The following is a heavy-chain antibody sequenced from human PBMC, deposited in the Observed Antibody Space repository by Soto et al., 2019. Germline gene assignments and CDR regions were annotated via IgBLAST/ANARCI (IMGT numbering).Heavy chain of an antibody. Sequence: SGGGLVQPGGSLRLSCAVSGFPFSTYAMHWVRQAPGKGLEWISYINSDSTTTFHADSVKGRFTVSRDNAKNSLYLQMSSLRHEDTAVYYCARDLSHWGQGTLVTVSS. CDR2: INSDSTTT. V-gene: IGHV3-48*02. J-gene: IGHJ4*02. CDR1: GFPFSTYA. CDR3: ARDLSH.